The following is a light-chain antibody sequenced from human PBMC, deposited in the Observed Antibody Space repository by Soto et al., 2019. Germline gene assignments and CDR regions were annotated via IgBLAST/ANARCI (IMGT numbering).Light chain of an antibody. CDR1: ESVSNS. CDR2: ATS. Sequence: EPVWTQSPATLSLSPGYRATLSGRASESVSNSLAWYQHKPGQAPRLLIFATSRRATDIPARFSGSGSGTDFTLAISRLEPEDFAVYYCHQFGYSPRTFGQGTKVDIK. V-gene: IGKV3-11*01. CDR3: HQFGYSPRT. J-gene: IGKJ1*01.